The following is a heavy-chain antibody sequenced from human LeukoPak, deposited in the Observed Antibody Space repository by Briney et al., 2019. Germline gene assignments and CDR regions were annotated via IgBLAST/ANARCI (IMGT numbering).Heavy chain of an antibody. CDR1: GYTLTELS. V-gene: IGHV1-24*01. D-gene: IGHD2-2*02. CDR3: ATVRYCSSTSCYNHYYYYMDV. J-gene: IGHJ6*03. CDR2: FDPEDGET. Sequence: ASVKVSCKVSGYTLTELSMHWVQQAPGKGLEWMGGFDPEDGETIYAQKFQGRVTMTEDTSTDTAYMELSSLRSEDTAVYYCATVRYCSSTSCYNHYYYYMDVWGKGTTVTVSS.